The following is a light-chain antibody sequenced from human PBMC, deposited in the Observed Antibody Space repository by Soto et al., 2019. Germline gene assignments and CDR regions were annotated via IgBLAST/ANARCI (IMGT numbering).Light chain of an antibody. CDR1: QSVSSNY. V-gene: IGKV3-20*01. J-gene: IGKJ3*01. CDR2: GAS. Sequence: EIVLTQSPATLSLSPGERATLSCRASQSVSSNYLAWYQQTPGQAPRLLIYGASSRATGIPGRFSGSGSGTDFTLTISRLEPEDFAVYYCQQYSKSPYTFGPGTKVDIK. CDR3: QQYSKSPYT.